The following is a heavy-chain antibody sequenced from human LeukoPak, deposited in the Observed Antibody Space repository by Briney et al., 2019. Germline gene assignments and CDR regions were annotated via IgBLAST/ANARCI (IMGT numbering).Heavy chain of an antibody. CDR1: GYTFTSYY. J-gene: IGHJ4*02. Sequence: ASVKVSCKASGYTFTSYYMHWVRQAPGQGLEWMGIINPSGGSTSYAQKFQGRATMTRDTSTSTVYMELSSLRSEDTAVYYCASGVPSDIVVVPAAHYWGQGTLVTASS. D-gene: IGHD2-2*01. CDR2: INPSGGST. V-gene: IGHV1-46*01. CDR3: ASGVPSDIVVVPAAHY.